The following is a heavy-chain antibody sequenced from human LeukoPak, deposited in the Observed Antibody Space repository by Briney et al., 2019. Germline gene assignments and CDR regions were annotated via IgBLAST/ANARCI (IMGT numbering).Heavy chain of an antibody. V-gene: IGHV3-23*01. CDR1: GFTFSNYG. Sequence: GGSLRLSCAASGFTFSNYGMSWVRQAPGKGLEWVSGISDSGGSTYSADSVRGRFTISRENSKHTLFLQMNSLRAEDTALYYCAKSVTVVRGVPTPFDYWGQGTLVTVSP. CDR2: ISDSGGST. J-gene: IGHJ4*02. CDR3: AKSVTVVRGVPTPFDY. D-gene: IGHD3-10*01.